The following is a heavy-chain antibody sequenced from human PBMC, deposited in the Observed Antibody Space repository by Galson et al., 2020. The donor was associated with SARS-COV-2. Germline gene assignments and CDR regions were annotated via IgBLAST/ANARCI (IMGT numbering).Heavy chain of an antibody. D-gene: IGHD3-10*01. CDR2: IGTAGDT. CDR3: ARCVSYYGSGSYSYYYYYGMDV. J-gene: IGHJ6*02. Sequence: GGSLRLSCAASGFTFSSYDMHWVRQATGKGLEWVSAIGTAGDTYYPGSVKGRFTISRENAKNSLYLQMNSLRAGDTAVYYCARCVSYYGSGSYSYYYYYGMDVWGQGTTVTVSS. V-gene: IGHV3-13*01. CDR1: GFTFSSYD.